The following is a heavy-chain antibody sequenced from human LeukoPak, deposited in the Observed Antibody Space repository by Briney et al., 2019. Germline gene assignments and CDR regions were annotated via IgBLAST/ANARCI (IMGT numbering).Heavy chain of an antibody. Sequence: PSETLSLTCTVSGGSTSSYYWSWIRQPPGKGLEWIGYIYYSGSTNYNPSLKSRVTISVDTSKNQFSLKLSSVTAADTAVYYCARNPVGAFDIWGQGTMVTVSS. V-gene: IGHV4-59*01. D-gene: IGHD4-23*01. CDR2: IYYSGST. CDR1: GGSTSSYY. CDR3: ARNPVGAFDI. J-gene: IGHJ3*02.